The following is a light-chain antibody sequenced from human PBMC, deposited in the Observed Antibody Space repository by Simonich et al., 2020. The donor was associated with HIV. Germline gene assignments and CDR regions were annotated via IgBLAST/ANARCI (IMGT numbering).Light chain of an antibody. J-gene: IGKJ1*01. CDR2: KVS. V-gene: IGKV2-30*02. CDR3: MQGTLWWT. CDR1: QSLVHSDGNTY. Sequence: DIVMTQSPLSLPVTLGQPASISCRSSQSLVHSDGNTYLNWYHQRPGQSQRRLIYKVSNRDSGVPDRFSGSGSDTDFTLKISRVEAEDVGIYYCMQGTLWWTFGQGTKVEIK.